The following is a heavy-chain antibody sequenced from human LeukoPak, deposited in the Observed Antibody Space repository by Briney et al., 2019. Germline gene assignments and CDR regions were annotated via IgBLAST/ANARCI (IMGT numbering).Heavy chain of an antibody. D-gene: IGHD2-15*01. CDR3: ARGYEYCSGGACYLDS. Sequence: GGSLRLSCAASGFTFSSYSMNWVRQAPGKGLEWVSSISSSSSYIYYADSVKGRFTISRDNAKNSLYLQMNRLRAEDTAVYYCARGYEYCSGGACYLDSWGQGTLVTVSS. V-gene: IGHV3-21*01. CDR1: GFTFSSYS. J-gene: IGHJ4*02. CDR2: ISSSSSYI.